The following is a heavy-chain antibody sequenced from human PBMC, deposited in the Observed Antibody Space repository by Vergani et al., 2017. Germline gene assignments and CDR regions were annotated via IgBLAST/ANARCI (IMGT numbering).Heavy chain of an antibody. V-gene: IGHV4-39*01. J-gene: IGHJ4*02. CDR1: GDSVISTDYH. CDR2: MDYSGST. CDR3: ASKRGACRAAYCHSYDF. Sequence: QVQLQESGPGLVKPSETLSLTCTVSGDSVISTDYHWGWIRQPPGKGLEWIGSMDYSGSTSYNPSRESRIPISFETPKNQFSLRLTSVTAADTAVYYCASKRGACRAAYCHSYDFWGPGTLVGVSS. D-gene: IGHD2-15*01.